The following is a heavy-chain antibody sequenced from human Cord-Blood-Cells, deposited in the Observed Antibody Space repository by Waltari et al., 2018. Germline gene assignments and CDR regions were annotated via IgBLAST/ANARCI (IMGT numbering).Heavy chain of an antibody. J-gene: IGHJ4*02. CDR2: ISYDGSNK. CDR3: AREAVAGNYFDY. D-gene: IGHD6-19*01. V-gene: IGHV3-30*04. CDR1: GFPFSSYA. Sequence: QVQLVESGGGVVQPGRSLRLSCAASGFPFSSYAMHWVRQAPGKGLEWVAVISYDGSNKYYADSVKGRFTISRDNSKNTLYLQMNSLRAEDTAVYYCAREAVAGNYFDYWGQGTLVTVSS.